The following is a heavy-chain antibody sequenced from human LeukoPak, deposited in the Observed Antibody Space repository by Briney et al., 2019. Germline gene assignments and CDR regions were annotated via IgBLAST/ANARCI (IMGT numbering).Heavy chain of an antibody. CDR2: IYYSGST. D-gene: IGHD2-21*02. J-gene: IGHJ4*02. Sequence: SETLSLTCNVSGRAITSSSYYWGWIRQPPGTGLEWIGSIYYSGSTYYNPSLKSRVTISVDTSKNQFSLKLSSVTAADTAVYYCAKTVTAIAPWYFDYWGQGTLVTVSS. CDR1: GRAITSSSYY. CDR3: AKTVTAIAPWYFDY. V-gene: IGHV4-39*01.